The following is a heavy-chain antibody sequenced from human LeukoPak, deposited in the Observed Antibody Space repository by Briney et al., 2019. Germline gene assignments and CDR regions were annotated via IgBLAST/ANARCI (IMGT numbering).Heavy chain of an antibody. CDR3: ARARLAARHPAGDY. Sequence: SETLSLTRAVYGGSFSGYYWSWIRQPPGKGLEWIGEINHSGSTNYNPSLKSRVTISVDTSKNQFSLKLSSVTAADTAVYYCARARLAARHPAGDYWGQGTLVTVSS. D-gene: IGHD6-6*01. CDR2: INHSGST. J-gene: IGHJ4*02. CDR1: GGSFSGYY. V-gene: IGHV4-34*01.